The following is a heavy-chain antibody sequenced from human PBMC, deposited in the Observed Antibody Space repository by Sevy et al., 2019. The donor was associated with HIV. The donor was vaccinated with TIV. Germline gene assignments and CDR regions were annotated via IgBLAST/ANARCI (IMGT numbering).Heavy chain of an antibody. V-gene: IGHV3-7*01. J-gene: IGHJ4*02. CDR1: GFTFSSYW. D-gene: IGHD5-18*01. Sequence: GGSLRLSCAASGFTFSSYWMTWVRQAPGKGLEWVAYIKQDGSAESLLDSVKGRFTISRDNAKNSLYLQMTSLRAEDTDVYYCARSGMQLWFDYFDYWGQGTLVTVSS. CDR3: ARSGMQLWFDYFDY. CDR2: IKQDGSAE.